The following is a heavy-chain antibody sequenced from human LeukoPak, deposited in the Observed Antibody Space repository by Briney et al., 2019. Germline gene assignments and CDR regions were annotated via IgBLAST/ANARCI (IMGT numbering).Heavy chain of an antibody. CDR1: GFSFGSHA. CDR2: ISGSGSHA. V-gene: IGHV3-23*01. D-gene: IGHD1-1*01. J-gene: IGHJ5*02. CDR3: GSGPVGTTVP. Sequence: PGGSLRLSCAASGFSFGSHAMGWTRQAPGQGLEWVSAISGSGSHANYAESVKGRFTISRDNSKNTLYLQMHSLIAADTAVYYCGSGPVGTTVPWGQGTLVTVSS.